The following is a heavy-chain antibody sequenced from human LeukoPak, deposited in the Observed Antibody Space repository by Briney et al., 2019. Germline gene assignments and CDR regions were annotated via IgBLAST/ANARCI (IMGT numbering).Heavy chain of an antibody. CDR3: VKMAATSLH. CDR1: GFTFSSYG. J-gene: IGHJ4*02. CDR2: IRYDGSNK. D-gene: IGHD2-15*01. Sequence: GGSLRPSCAASGFTFSSYGMHWVRQAPGKGLEWVACIRYDGSNKYYADSVKGRFTISRDNSKNTLYLQMNSLRAEDTAVYYCVKMAATSLHWGQGNLVTVSS. V-gene: IGHV3-30*02.